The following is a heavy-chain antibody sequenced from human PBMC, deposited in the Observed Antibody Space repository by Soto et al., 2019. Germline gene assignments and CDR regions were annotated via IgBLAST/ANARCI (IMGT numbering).Heavy chain of an antibody. CDR1: GFSFSNYG. J-gene: IGHJ4*02. D-gene: IGHD3-22*01. Sequence: GGSLRRSCAASGFSFSNYGMHWVRQAPGKGLEWVAVTWHDGSKKYYVDSVKGRFTISRDKSKNTLYLQMNSLRAEDTAVYYCARAARTYYYDSSGYPADYWGQGTLVTVSS. CDR2: TWHDGSKK. V-gene: IGHV3-33*01. CDR3: ARAARTYYYDSSGYPADY.